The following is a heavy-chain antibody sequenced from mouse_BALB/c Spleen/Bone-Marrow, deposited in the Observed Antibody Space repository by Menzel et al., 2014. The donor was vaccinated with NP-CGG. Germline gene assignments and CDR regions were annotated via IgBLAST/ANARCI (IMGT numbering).Heavy chain of an antibody. Sequence: QVQLKDSGPGLVQPSQSLSITCTVSGFSLTSYGVHWVRQSPGKGLEWLGVIWSGRSTDYNAAFISRLSISKDNSKSQVFFKMNSLQANDTAIYYCARNYYGSSAYWGQGTLVAVSA. V-gene: IGHV2-2*02. J-gene: IGHJ3*01. CDR2: IWSGRST. CDR1: GFSLTSYG. D-gene: IGHD1-1*01. CDR3: ARNYYGSSAY.